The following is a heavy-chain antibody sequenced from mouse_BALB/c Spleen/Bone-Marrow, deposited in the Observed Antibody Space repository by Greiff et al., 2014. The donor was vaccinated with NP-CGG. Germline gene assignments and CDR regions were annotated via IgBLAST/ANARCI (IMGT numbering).Heavy chain of an antibody. CDR3: ARRVYYDYYAMDY. Sequence: EVQLQQSPELVKPGASVKVSCKASGYTFTNYNMYWVKQSHGKSLEWIGYIDPYSGGSRYNQNFKGKATLTVDKSSSTAYMHLNSLTSEDSAVYYCARRVYYDYYAMDYWGQGTSVTVSS. CDR1: GYTFTNYN. V-gene: IGHV1S135*01. J-gene: IGHJ4*01. CDR2: IDPYSGGS. D-gene: IGHD1-1*01.